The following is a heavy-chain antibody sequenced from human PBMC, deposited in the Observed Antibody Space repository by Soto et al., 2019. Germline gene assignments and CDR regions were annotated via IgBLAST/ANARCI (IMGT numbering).Heavy chain of an antibody. Sequence: EVQLLESGGGLVQPGGSLRLSCAASGFTFSSYAMSWVRQAPGKGLEWVSTITGGGENTHYADSVKGRFTISRDNSKNTLSLQMNRLRVDDTAVYHCAKGRIAVAAPFNWFDPWGQGTLVTVSS. CDR2: ITGGGENT. V-gene: IGHV3-23*01. CDR3: AKGRIAVAAPFNWFDP. D-gene: IGHD6-19*01. J-gene: IGHJ5*02. CDR1: GFTFSSYA.